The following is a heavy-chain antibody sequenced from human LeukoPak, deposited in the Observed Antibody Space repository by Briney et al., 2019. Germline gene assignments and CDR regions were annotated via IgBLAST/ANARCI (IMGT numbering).Heavy chain of an antibody. CDR2: INPNSGGT. J-gene: IGHJ5*02. V-gene: IGHV1-2*02. Sequence: ASVRVSCKASGYTFTGYYIHWVRQAPGQGLEWMGWINPNSGGTNYAQKFQDRVTMTRDTSISTAYMDLSRLSSDDTAVYYCARDLPHNWFDPWGQGTLVTVSS. D-gene: IGHD5/OR15-5a*01. CDR1: GYTFTGYY. CDR3: ARDLPHNWFDP.